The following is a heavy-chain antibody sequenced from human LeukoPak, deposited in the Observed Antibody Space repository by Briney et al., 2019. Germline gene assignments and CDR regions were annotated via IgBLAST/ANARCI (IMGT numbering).Heavy chain of an antibody. V-gene: IGHV4-59*01. D-gene: IGHD3-16*02. CDR3: ARFRTFGGVIAYDY. J-gene: IGHJ4*02. Sequence: SETLSLTCTVSGGSISSYYWSWIRQPPGKGLEWIGYIYYSGSTNYNPTLRSRGTISVDTSKNQFSLKLSSVTAADTAVYYCARFRTFGGVIAYDYWGQGALVTVSS. CDR1: GGSISSYY. CDR2: IYYSGST.